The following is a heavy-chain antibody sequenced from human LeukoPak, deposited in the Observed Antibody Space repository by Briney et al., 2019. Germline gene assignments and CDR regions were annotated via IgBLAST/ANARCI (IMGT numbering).Heavy chain of an antibody. D-gene: IGHD3-10*02. V-gene: IGHV3-30*02. Sequence: PGGSLRLSCAASGFTFSSSGMHWVRQAPGKGLEWVAFIRYDGSNDFYIDSVKGRFTVSRDNSKNTLYLQMNSLSPEDTAVYYCAELGITMIGGVWGKGTTVTISS. CDR2: IRYDGSND. CDR1: GFTFSSSG. J-gene: IGHJ6*04. CDR3: AELGITMIGGV.